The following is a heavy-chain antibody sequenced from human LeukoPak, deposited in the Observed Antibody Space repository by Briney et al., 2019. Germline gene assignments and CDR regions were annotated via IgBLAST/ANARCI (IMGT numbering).Heavy chain of an antibody. J-gene: IGHJ4*02. Sequence: PGGSLRLSCAASGFTFSSYWMTWVRQAPGKGLEWVANIKPDGSKKSYVDSVKGRFTISRDNAKNSLYLQMNSMRVEDTAGYYCASQPAVIDLDYWGQGNLVTVSS. CDR3: ASQPAVIDLDY. CDR2: IKPDGSKK. V-gene: IGHV3-7*01. D-gene: IGHD2-21*01. CDR1: GFTFSSYW.